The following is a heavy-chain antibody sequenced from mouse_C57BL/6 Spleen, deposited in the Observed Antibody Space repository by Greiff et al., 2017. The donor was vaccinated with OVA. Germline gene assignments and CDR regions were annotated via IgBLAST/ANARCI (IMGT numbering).Heavy chain of an antibody. J-gene: IGHJ4*01. CDR3: AREDDGYPLYYAMDY. D-gene: IGHD2-3*01. CDR1: GYTFTSYW. V-gene: IGHV1-55*01. CDR2: IYPGSGST. Sequence: QVQLQQPGAELVKPGASVKMSCKASGYTFTSYWITWVKQRPGQGLEWIGDIYPGSGSTNYNEKFKSKATLTVDTSSSTAYMQLSSLTSEDSAVYYCAREDDGYPLYYAMDYWGQGTSVTVSS.